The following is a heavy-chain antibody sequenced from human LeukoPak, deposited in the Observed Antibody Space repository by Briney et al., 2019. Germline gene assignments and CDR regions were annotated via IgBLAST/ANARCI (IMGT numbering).Heavy chain of an antibody. Sequence: GGSLRLSCAASGFTFSSYWMHWVRQAPGKGLVWVSRMNSDGSSTSYADSVKGRFTISRDHAKNTLYLQMNSLRAEDTAVYYCARGLVGAFDFWGQGNLVT. J-gene: IGHJ4*02. V-gene: IGHV3-74*01. CDR3: ARGLVGAFDF. CDR2: MNSDGSST. CDR1: GFTFSSYW. D-gene: IGHD1-26*01.